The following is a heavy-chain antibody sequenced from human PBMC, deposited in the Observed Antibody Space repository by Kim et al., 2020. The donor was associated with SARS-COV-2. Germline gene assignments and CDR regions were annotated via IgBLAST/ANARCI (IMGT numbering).Heavy chain of an antibody. Sequence: SVKVSCKASGGTFSSYAISWVRQAPGQGLEWMGGIIPIFGTANYAQKFQGRVTITADESTSTAYMELSSLRSEDTAVYYCARPSITMVRGVIRRGAAFDIWGQGTMVTVSS. CDR3: ARPSITMVRGVIRRGAAFDI. V-gene: IGHV1-69*13. CDR2: IIPIFGTA. CDR1: GGTFSSYA. J-gene: IGHJ3*02. D-gene: IGHD3-10*01.